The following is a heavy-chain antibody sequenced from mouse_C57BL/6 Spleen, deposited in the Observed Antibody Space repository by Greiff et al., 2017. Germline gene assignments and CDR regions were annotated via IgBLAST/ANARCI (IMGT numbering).Heavy chain of an antibody. V-gene: IGHV1-82*01. CDR2: IYPGDGDT. CDR1: GYAFSSSW. D-gene: IGHD2-3*01. J-gene: IGHJ4*01. CDR3: ATDGYYAYAMGY. Sequence: QVQLKQSGPELVKPGASVKISCKASGYAFSSSWMNWVKQGPGKGLEWIGRIYPGDGDTNYNGKFKGKATLTADKSSSTAYMQLSSLTSEDSAVYVCATDGYYAYAMGYWGQGTSVTVAS.